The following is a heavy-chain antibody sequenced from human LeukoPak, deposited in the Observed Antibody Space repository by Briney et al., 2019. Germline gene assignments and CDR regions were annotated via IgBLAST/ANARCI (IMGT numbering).Heavy chain of an antibody. J-gene: IGHJ4*02. CDR2: IYYSGST. Sequence: SETLSLTCTVSGGSISSYYWSWIRQPPGKGLEWIGYIYYSGSTNYNPSLKSRVTISVDTSKNQFSLKLSSVTAADTAVYYCARRDHGSPFDYWGQGTLVTVSS. CDR3: ARRDHGSPFDY. CDR1: GGSISSYY. V-gene: IGHV4-59*08. D-gene: IGHD5-24*01.